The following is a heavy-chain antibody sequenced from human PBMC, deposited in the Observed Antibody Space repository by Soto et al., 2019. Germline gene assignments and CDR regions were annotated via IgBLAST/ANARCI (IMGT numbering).Heavy chain of an antibody. CDR3: AKIGLAGTERGFDP. V-gene: IGHV3-23*01. D-gene: IGHD6-19*01. Sequence: GGSLILSCAASGFTFSSYAMSWVRQAPGKGLEWVSAISGSGGSTYYADSVKGRFTISRDNSKNTLYLQMNSLRAEDTAVYYCAKIGLAGTERGFDPWGQGTLVTVSS. CDR1: GFTFSSYA. J-gene: IGHJ5*02. CDR2: ISGSGGST.